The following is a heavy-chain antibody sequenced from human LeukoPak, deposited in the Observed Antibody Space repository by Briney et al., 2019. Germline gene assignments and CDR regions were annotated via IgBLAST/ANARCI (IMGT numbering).Heavy chain of an antibody. CDR1: GFTFSSYG. V-gene: IGHV3-30*02. Sequence: PGGSLRLSCAASGFTFSSYGMHWVRQAPGKGLEWVACIRYDGSNKYYADSVKGRFTISRDNAKNTLYLQMNSLRTEDTAVYYCAKYVTGWPHYYYYSMDVWGKGTTVTISS. D-gene: IGHD3-9*01. J-gene: IGHJ6*03. CDR3: AKYVTGWPHYYYYSMDV. CDR2: IRYDGSNK.